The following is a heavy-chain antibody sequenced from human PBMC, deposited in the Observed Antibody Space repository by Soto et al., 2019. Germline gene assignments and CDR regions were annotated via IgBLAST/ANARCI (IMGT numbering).Heavy chain of an antibody. CDR1: GYTLTEFS. J-gene: IGHJ5*02. CDR2: MNPNSGNT. CDR3: ARERNWLDP. V-gene: IGHV1-8*01. D-gene: IGHD1-26*01. Sequence: ASVKVSCKVSGYTLTEFSMHWVRQATGQGLEWMGWMNPNSGNTAYAQKFQGRVTMTRNTSISTAYMELSSLRSEDTAVYYCARERNWLDPWGQGTLVTVSS.